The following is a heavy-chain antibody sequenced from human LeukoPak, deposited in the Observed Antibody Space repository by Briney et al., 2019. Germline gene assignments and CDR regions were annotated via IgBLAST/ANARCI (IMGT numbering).Heavy chain of an antibody. D-gene: IGHD2-21*02. CDR3: ARRAYCGGDCYSFDY. CDR2: IYYSGTT. J-gene: IGHJ4*02. V-gene: IGHV4-59*13. Sequence: SETLSLTCTVSGGSISSYYWSWIRQPPGKGLEWIGYIYYSGTTNYNPSLKSRVTISVDTSENQFSLKLSSVTAADTAVYYCARRAYCGGDCYSFDYWGQGTLVTVSS. CDR1: GGSISSYY.